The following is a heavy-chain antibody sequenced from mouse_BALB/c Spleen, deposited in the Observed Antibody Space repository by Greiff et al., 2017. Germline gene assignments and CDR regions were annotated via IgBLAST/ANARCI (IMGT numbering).Heavy chain of an antibody. D-gene: IGHD2-4*01. CDR2: INSNGGST. Sequence: EVQGVESGGGLVKLGGSLKLSCAASGFTFSSYYMSWVRQTPEKRLELVAAINSNGGSTYYPDTVKGRFTISRDNAKNTLYLQMSSLKSEDTALYYCARRGWDYDFLYAMDYWGQGTSVTVSS. J-gene: IGHJ4*01. CDR1: GFTFSSYY. CDR3: ARRGWDYDFLYAMDY. V-gene: IGHV5-6-2*01.